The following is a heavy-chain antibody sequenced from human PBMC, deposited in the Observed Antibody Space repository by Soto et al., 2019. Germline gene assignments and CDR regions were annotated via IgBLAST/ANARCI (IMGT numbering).Heavy chain of an antibody. CDR1: GGSISSGDYY. CDR3: AREELVSGVWFDP. J-gene: IGHJ5*02. V-gene: IGHV4-30-4*01. Sequence: SEALSLTCTVSGGSISSGDYYWSWIRQPPGKGLEWIGYIYYSGSTYYNPSLKSRVTISVDTSKNQFSLKLSSVTAAGTAVYYCAREELVSGVWFDPWGQGTLVTVSS. CDR2: IYYSGST. D-gene: IGHD3-10*01.